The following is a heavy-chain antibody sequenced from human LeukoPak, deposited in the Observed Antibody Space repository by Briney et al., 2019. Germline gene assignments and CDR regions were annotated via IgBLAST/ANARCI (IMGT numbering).Heavy chain of an antibody. V-gene: IGHV4-59*08. CDR1: GGSISSYY. J-gene: IGHJ4*02. D-gene: IGHD2-15*01. CDR2: VYYSGGT. Sequence: PSETLSLTCTVSGGSISSYYWSWIRQPPGKGLEWIAYVYYSGGTNYNPSLKSRVTISVDTSKNQFSLKLSSVTAADTAVYYCARALSMAGMGVVDYWGQGTLVTVSS. CDR3: ARALSMAGMGVVDY.